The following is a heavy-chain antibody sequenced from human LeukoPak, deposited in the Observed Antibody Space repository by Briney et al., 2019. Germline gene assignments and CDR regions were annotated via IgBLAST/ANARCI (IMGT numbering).Heavy chain of an antibody. CDR1: GFTFSSYE. CDR2: ISSSGSTI. V-gene: IGHV3-48*03. Sequence: PGGSLRLSCAASGFTFSSYEMNWVRQAPGKGLEWVSYISSSGSTIYYADSVKGRFTISRDNAKNSLYLQMNSVRAEDTAVYYCARDGEYSGYEPEAFDIWGQGTMVTVSS. D-gene: IGHD5-12*01. J-gene: IGHJ3*02. CDR3: ARDGEYSGYEPEAFDI.